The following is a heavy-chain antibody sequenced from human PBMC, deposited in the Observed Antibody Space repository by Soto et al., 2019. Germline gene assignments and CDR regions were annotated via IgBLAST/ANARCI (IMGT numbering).Heavy chain of an antibody. CDR2: INSDGSST. CDR3: ARDGGYYDFWSGYPVHWFDP. CDR1: GFTFSSYW. V-gene: IGHV3-74*01. D-gene: IGHD3-3*01. Sequence: GGSLRLSCAASGFTFSSYWMHWVRQAPGKGLVWVSRINSDGSSTSYADSVKGRFTISRDNAKNTLYLQMNSLRAEDTAVYYCARDGGYYDFWSGYPVHWFDPWGQGTLVTVSS. J-gene: IGHJ5*02.